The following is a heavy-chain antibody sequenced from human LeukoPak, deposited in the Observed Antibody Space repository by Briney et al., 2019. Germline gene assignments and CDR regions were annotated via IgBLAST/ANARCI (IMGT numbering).Heavy chain of an antibody. CDR1: GFTFTSSA. Sequence: SVTVSCKASGFTFTSSAVQWVRQARGQGLEWIGWIVVCSGNTNYAQRFQERVTINRDMSTSTAYMELSSLRSVDTAVYYCATDDVTTGTKTALGYWGQGTLVTVSS. CDR2: IVVCSGNT. V-gene: IGHV1-58*01. D-gene: IGHD1-1*01. CDR3: ATDDVTTGTKTALGY. J-gene: IGHJ4*02.